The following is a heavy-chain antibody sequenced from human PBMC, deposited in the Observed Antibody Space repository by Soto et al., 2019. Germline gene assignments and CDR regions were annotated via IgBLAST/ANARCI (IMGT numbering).Heavy chain of an antibody. J-gene: IGHJ6*02. CDR3: ARRQWHQYGMDV. D-gene: IGHD6-19*01. Sequence: QVQLVESGGGVVHPGTSLRLSCAASGFNFSTYGMHWVRQAPGKGLEWVAVIWYDGTNKDYSDSVKGRFTISRDNSKNTLYLQMNSLSPEDTAIYYCARRQWHQYGMDVWGQGTTVTVSS. CDR2: IWYDGTNK. V-gene: IGHV3-33*01. CDR1: GFNFSTYG.